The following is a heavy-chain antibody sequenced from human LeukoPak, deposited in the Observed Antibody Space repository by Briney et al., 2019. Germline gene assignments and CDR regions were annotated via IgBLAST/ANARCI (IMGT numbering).Heavy chain of an antibody. CDR2: IMPLSGTA. CDR1: GGTFKNYD. J-gene: IGHJ6*03. D-gene: IGHD1-7*01. Sequence: SVTVSCKASGGTFKNYDFSWVRQAPGQGFEWMGGIMPLSGTAKYAQKFQGRVTITADESTSTAYMEVSSLRSDDTAVYFCARGSLSGTPYHYYYYMDVWGRGTTVTVPS. CDR3: ARGSLSGTPYHYYYYMDV. V-gene: IGHV1-69*01.